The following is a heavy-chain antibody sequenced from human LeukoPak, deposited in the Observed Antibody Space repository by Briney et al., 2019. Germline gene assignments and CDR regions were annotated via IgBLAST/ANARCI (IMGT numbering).Heavy chain of an antibody. CDR3: SRAGRRDFWSGDHWYFDL. CDR2: IIAMFGTV. V-gene: IGHV1-69*01. D-gene: IGHD3-3*01. CDR1: GGTFSSYA. Sequence: SVKVSCKVSGGTFSSYAISLVRQAPGQGLEWMGGIIAMFGTVHYAQKFQGRVTITADESTSTVYMELSSLRSEDTAVYYCSRAGRRDFWSGDHWYFDLWGRGTLVTVSS. J-gene: IGHJ2*01.